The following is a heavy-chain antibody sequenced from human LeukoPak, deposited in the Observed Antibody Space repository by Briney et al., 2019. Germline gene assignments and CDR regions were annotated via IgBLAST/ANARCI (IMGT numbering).Heavy chain of an antibody. J-gene: IGHJ4*02. D-gene: IGHD6-13*01. CDR2: LNSDGSST. Sequence: GGSLRLSCAVSEFTFNSYWMHWVRQTPGKGLVWVSRLNSDGSSTSYADSVRGRFTISRDNAKNTLYLQMNSLRDEDMAVYYCGRAPSAAGTIDYWGQGTLVTVSS. CDR3: GRAPSAAGTIDY. V-gene: IGHV3-74*01. CDR1: EFTFNSYW.